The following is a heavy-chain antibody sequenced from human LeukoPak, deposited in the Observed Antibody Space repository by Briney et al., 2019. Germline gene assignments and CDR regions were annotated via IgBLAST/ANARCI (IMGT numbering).Heavy chain of an antibody. J-gene: IGHJ5*02. CDR2: IYYSGNT. V-gene: IGHV4-39*01. CDR1: GGSISSSSYY. Sequence: SETLSLTCSVSGGSISSSSYYWGWIRQPPGKGLEWIGSIYYSGNTYQNPFLKSRVNISVDTSKNQFSLKLNSVTAADTAVYYCARQGVSASKDLDPWGQGTLVTVSS. CDR3: ARQGVSASKDLDP. D-gene: IGHD2-21*02.